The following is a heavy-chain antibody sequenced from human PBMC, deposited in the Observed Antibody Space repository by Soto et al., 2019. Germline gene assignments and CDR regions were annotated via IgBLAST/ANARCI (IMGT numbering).Heavy chain of an antibody. D-gene: IGHD2-21*02. CDR3: ARDYYGGNSRYFDL. V-gene: IGHV3-66*01. J-gene: IGHJ2*01. CDR2: IYSGGST. Sequence: EVQLVESGGGLVQPGGSLRLSCAASGFTVSSHYMSWVRQAPGKGLEWVSVIYSGGSTYYTDSVKGRFTISRDNSKNTLFLQMNSLRAEDTAVYYWARDYYGGNSRYFDLWGRGTLVTVSS. CDR1: GFTVSSHY.